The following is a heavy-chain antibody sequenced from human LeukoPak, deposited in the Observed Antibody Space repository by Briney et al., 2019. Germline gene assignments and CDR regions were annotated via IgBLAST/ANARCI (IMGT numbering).Heavy chain of an antibody. D-gene: IGHD2-15*01. CDR2: IYSGGGT. CDR1: GSTVSSNY. CDR3: ARDVVVAATLAAFDI. V-gene: IGHV3-66*01. Sequence: GGSLRLSCAASGSTVSSNYMSWVRQAPGKGLEWVPVIYSGGGTYYADSVKGRFTISRDNSKNTLYLQMNSLRAEDTAVYYCARDVVVAATLAAFDIWGQGTMVTVSS. J-gene: IGHJ3*02.